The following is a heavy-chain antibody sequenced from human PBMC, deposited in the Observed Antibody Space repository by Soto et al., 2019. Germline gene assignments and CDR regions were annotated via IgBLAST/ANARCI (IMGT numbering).Heavy chain of an antibody. J-gene: IGHJ4*02. D-gene: IGHD1-26*01. V-gene: IGHV3-15*07. Sequence: EVQLVESGGDLVKPGGSLRLSCAASGFTFSNAWLNWVRQAPGKGLEWVGRIKSKADGGTIDYGAPVKGRFTITRDDSKNTVYPQMSSLKTGDTAVYSCTTVNVGVASCDLWGRRTRVTAAS. CDR3: TTVNVGVASCDL. CDR2: IKSKADGGTI. CDR1: GFTFSNAW.